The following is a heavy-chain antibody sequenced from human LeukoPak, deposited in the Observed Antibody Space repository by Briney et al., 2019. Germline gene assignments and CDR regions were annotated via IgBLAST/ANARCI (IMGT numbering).Heavy chain of an antibody. D-gene: IGHD1-26*01. CDR2: FDPGDGET. J-gene: IGHJ3*02. CDR3: ATKRELYDAFDI. Sequence: GASVKVSCKVSGYTLTELSMHWVRQAPGKGLEWMGGFDPGDGETIYAQKFQGRVTMTEDTSTDTAYMELSSLRSEDTAVYYCATKRELYDAFDIWGQGTMVTVSS. V-gene: IGHV1-24*01. CDR1: GYTLTELS.